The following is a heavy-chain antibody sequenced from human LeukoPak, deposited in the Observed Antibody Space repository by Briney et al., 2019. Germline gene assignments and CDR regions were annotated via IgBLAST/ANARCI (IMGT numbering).Heavy chain of an antibody. CDR3: ARAPLGSNWNYFDY. J-gene: IGHJ4*02. CDR1: GGSISSYY. D-gene: IGHD1-1*01. CDR2: IYTSGST. Sequence: SETLSLTCTVSGGSISSYYWSWIRQPAGKGLEWIGRIYTSGSTNYNPSLKSRVTMSVDTSKNQFSLKLSSVTAADTAAYYCARAPLGSNWNYFDYWGQGTLVTVSS. V-gene: IGHV4-4*07.